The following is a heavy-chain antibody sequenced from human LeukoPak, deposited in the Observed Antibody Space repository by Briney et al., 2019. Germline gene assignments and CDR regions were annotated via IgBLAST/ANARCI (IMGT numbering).Heavy chain of an antibody. CDR2: INPKRGKA. Sequence: ASVKVSCRASGYTFSDYDINWVRQATGQGLEWMGWINPKRGKAGYAQKFQGRVTMSRTTSISTAYMELSSLRSEDTAVYYCARALAWGGSSYSYYYMDVWDKGTTVTVSS. D-gene: IGHD1-26*01. CDR1: GYTFSDYD. V-gene: IGHV1-8*01. CDR3: ARALAWGGSSYSYYYMDV. J-gene: IGHJ6*03.